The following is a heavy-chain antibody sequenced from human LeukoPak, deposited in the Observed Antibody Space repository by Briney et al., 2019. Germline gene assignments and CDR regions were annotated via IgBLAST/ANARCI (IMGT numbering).Heavy chain of an antibody. CDR3: VRDPFFSVP. D-gene: IGHD2/OR15-2a*01. Sequence: GGSLRLSCAASGFTFSSYGMHWVRQAPGKGLEWVAFIRYDGSNKYYADSVKGRFTISRDNSKNTLYLHVNSLRPEDTAVYYCVRDPFFSVPWGQGTLVTVSS. J-gene: IGHJ5*02. V-gene: IGHV3-30*02. CDR2: IRYDGSNK. CDR1: GFTFSSYG.